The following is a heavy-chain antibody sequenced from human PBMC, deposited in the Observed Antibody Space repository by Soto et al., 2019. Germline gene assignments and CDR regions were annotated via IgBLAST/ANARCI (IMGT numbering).Heavy chain of an antibody. J-gene: IGHJ6*02. CDR3: ASRRITIFGPTTRGRYYYGMDV. V-gene: IGHV4-34*01. CDR2: IDHSGST. Sequence: QVQLQQWGAGLLKPSETLSLTCAVYGGSFSGYYWSWIRQPPGKGLEWIGEIDHSGSTNYNPSLKSRVTISVDTSKNQFSLKLSCVTAADPAVYYCASRRITIFGPTTRGRYYYGMDVWGQGTTVTVSS. CDR1: GGSFSGYY. D-gene: IGHD3-3*01.